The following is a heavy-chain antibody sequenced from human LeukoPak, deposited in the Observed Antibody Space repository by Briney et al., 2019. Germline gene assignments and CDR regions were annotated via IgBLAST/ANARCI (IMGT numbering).Heavy chain of an antibody. Sequence: GGSLRLSCAASGFIFSSHAMSWVRQAPGKGLEWVSDISGSGGSTLYADSVKGRFTISRDNSKNTLYLQMNSLRAEDTAVYYCAKDRSGSPTGAFDIWGQGTMVTVSS. V-gene: IGHV3-23*01. CDR2: ISGSGGST. J-gene: IGHJ3*02. CDR1: GFIFSSHA. CDR3: AKDRSGSPTGAFDI. D-gene: IGHD1-26*01.